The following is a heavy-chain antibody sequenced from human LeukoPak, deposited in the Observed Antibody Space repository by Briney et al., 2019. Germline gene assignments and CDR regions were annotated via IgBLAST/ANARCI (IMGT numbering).Heavy chain of an antibody. J-gene: IGHJ4*02. CDR2: ISIGGSTI. D-gene: IGHD4-23*01. CDR3: ASTVANDY. Sequence: GRSLRLSCAASGFTFSSYGMHWVRQAPGKGLEWVSYISIGGSTIYYADSVKGRFTISRDNAKNSLYLQMNSLRAEDTAVYYCASTVANDYWGQGSLVTVSS. V-gene: IGHV3-48*04. CDR1: GFTFSSYG.